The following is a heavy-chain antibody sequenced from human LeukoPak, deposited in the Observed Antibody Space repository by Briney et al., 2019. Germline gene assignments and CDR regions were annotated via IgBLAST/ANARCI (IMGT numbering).Heavy chain of an antibody. CDR3: ACPGGGNSGGY. CDR2: ISSSSSYI. Sequence: GGSLRLSCAASGFTFSSYSMNWVRQAPGKGLEWVSSISSSSSYIYYADSVKGRFTISRDNAKNSLHLQMNSLRAEDTAVYYCACPGGGNSGGYWGQGTLVTVSS. CDR1: GFTFSSYS. V-gene: IGHV3-21*01. J-gene: IGHJ4*02. D-gene: IGHD4-23*01.